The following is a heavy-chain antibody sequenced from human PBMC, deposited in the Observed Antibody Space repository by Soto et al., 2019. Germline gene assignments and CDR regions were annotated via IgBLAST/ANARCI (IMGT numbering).Heavy chain of an antibody. CDR2: IKQDGSEK. Sequence: GGSLRLSCAASGFTFSSYWMSWVRQAPGKGLEWVANIKQDGSEKYYVDSVKGRFTISRDNAKNSLYLQMNSLRAEDTAVYYCARDYCTNGVCPGHFDYWGQGTLVTVSS. J-gene: IGHJ4*02. CDR3: ARDYCTNGVCPGHFDY. V-gene: IGHV3-7*01. D-gene: IGHD2-8*01. CDR1: GFTFSSYW.